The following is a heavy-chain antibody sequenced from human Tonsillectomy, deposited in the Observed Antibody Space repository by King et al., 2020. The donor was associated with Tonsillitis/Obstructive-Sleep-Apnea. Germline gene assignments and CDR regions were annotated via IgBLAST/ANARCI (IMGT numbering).Heavy chain of an antibody. Sequence: VQLQQWGAGLLKPSETLSLTCAVYGGSFSGYYWSWIRQPPGKGLKWIGEINHGGSTNYNPSLKSRVTISVDTSKNQFSLKLSSVTAADTAVYYCARGPVVVESLWPFDYWGQGTLVTVSS. CDR2: INHGGST. D-gene: IGHD2-15*01. CDR3: ARGPVVVESLWPFDY. V-gene: IGHV4-34*01. CDR1: GGSFSGYY. J-gene: IGHJ4*02.